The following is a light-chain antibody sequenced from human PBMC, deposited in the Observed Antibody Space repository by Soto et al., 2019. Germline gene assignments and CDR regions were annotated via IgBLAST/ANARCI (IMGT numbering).Light chain of an antibody. CDR1: QSSNSRY. CDR2: GAS. J-gene: IGKJ3*01. CDR3: QQFGSSPGFT. Sequence: EIVLTQSPATLSLSPGERATLSCRASQSSNSRYVAGYQQKPGQAPMLLISGASSRATDIPDRCSGSGSGTDFTLSISRLEPEDCAVYYCQQFGSSPGFTFGPGTKVDIK. V-gene: IGKV3-20*01.